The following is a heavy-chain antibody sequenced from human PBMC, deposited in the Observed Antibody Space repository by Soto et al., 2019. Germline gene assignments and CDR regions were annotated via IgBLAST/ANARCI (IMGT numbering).Heavy chain of an antibody. V-gene: IGHV1-2*02. CDR3: ARDPQASIAAQLDDY. J-gene: IGHJ4*02. Sequence: ASVKVSCKASGYTFTGHYMHWVRQAPGQGLEWMGWINPNSGGTNYAQKFQGRVTMTRDTSISTAYMELSSLRSDDTAVYYCARDPQASIAAQLDDYWGQGTLVTVSS. CDR1: GYTFTGHY. CDR2: INPNSGGT. D-gene: IGHD6-13*01.